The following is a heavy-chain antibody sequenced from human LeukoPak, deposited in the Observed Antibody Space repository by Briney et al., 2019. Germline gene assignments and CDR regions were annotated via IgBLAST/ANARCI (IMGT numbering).Heavy chain of an antibody. D-gene: IGHD4-11*01. CDR2: IYHSGST. J-gene: IGHJ4*02. CDR1: GYSISSGYY. CDR3: ARAPLEARYRNDY. Sequence: VKPSETLSLTCAVSGYSISSGYYWGWIRQPPGKGLEWIGSIYHSGSTYYNPSLKSRVTISVDTSKNQFSLKLSSVTAADTAVYYCARAPLEARYRNDYWGQGTLVTVSS. V-gene: IGHV4-38-2*01.